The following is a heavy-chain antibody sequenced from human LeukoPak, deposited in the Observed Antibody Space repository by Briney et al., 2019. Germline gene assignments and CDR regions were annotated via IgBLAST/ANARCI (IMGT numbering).Heavy chain of an antibody. CDR1: GYSFTSYW. CDR3: ASFGSYYYDSSAPGDY. D-gene: IGHD3-22*01. CDR2: IYPGDSDT. V-gene: IGHV5-51*01. Sequence: GESLKISCKGSGYSFTSYWIGWVRQMPGKGLEWMGIIYPGDSDTRYSPSFQGQVTISADKSISTAYLQWSSLKASDTAMYCCASFGSYYYDSSAPGDYWGQGTLVTVSS. J-gene: IGHJ4*02.